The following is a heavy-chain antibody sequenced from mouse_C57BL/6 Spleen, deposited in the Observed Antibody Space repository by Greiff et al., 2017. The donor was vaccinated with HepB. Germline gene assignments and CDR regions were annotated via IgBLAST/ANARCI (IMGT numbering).Heavy chain of an antibody. D-gene: IGHD2-1*01. J-gene: IGHJ1*03. CDR1: GFTFSNYW. CDR2: IRLKSDNYAT. CDR3: TGGCNSWYFDV. V-gene: IGHV6-3*01. Sequence: EVKLMESGGGLVQPGGSMKLSCVASGFTFSNYWMNWVRQSPEKGLEWVAQIRLKSDNYATHYAESVKGRFTISRDDSKSSVYLQMNNLRAEDTGISYCTGGCNSWYFDVWGTGTTVTVSS.